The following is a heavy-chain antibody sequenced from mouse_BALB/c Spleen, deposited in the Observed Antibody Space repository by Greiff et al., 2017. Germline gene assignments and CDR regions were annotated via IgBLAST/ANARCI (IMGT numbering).Heavy chain of an antibody. V-gene: IGHV1-87*01. CDR3: ARRGGGYYFDY. CDR2: IYPGDGDT. D-gene: IGHD1-1*02. CDR1: GYTFTSYW. Sequence: VKLMESGAELARPGASVKLSCKASGYTFTSYWMQWVKQRPGQGLEWIGAIYPGDGDTRYTQKFKGKATLTADKSSSTAYMQLSSLASEDSAVYYCARRGGGYYFDYWGQGTTLTVSS. J-gene: IGHJ2*01.